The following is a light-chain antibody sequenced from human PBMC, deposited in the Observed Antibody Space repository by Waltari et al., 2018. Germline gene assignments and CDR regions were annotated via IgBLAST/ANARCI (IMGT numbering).Light chain of an antibody. CDR2: KGI. CDR3: SMYMGSGVWV. Sequence: QTVVTQEPSLSVSPGGTVTLTCALSPGSVSSTSYPTCYQQTPGQPPRTLVYKGISRSSGVPDRFSGSILGNTAALTITGAQADDESDYYCSMYMGSGVWVFGGGTKLTVL. V-gene: IGLV8-61*01. J-gene: IGLJ3*02. CDR1: PGSVSSTSY.